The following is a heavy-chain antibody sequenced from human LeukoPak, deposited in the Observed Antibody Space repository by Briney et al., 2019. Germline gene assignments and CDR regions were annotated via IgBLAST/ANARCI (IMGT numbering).Heavy chain of an antibody. CDR1: GGSFSGYY. Sequence: SETLSLTCAVYGGSFSGYYWSWIRQPPGKGLEWIGEINHSGSTNYNPSLKSRVTISVDTSRNQFSLKLSSVTAADTAVYYCARIRYSYYYYYGMDVWGQGTTVTVSS. CDR3: ARIRYSYYYYYGMDV. V-gene: IGHV4-34*01. D-gene: IGHD5-18*01. J-gene: IGHJ6*02. CDR2: INHSGST.